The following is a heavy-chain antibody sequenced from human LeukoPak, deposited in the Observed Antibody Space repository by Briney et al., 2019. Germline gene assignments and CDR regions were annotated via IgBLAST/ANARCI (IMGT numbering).Heavy chain of an antibody. CDR1: GFIFSSYP. D-gene: IGHD3-10*01. V-gene: IGHV3-30*04. Sequence: GRSLRLSCAASGFIFSSYPMHWVRQAPGKGLEWVAVISHDGKVKYYADSVKGRFTISRDDSTNTLCLQMNSLRPEDTAIYYCARDLRRGAPDYFDNWGQGTLVTVSS. J-gene: IGHJ4*02. CDR2: ISHDGKVK. CDR3: ARDLRRGAPDYFDN.